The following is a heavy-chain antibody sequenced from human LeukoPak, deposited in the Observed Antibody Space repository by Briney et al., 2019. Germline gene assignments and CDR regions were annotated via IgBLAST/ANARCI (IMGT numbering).Heavy chain of an antibody. D-gene: IGHD3-3*01. CDR1: GASISRYY. CDR2: IYYSGRT. V-gene: IGHV4-59*12. Sequence: SQTLSLTCTVAGASISRYYWGWIRQPPQKGLEWVRYIYYSGRTNSNPYLKSRVTISVATSKNQFSLKLSSVPAADTAVYSCASGSGYYYYFDYWGQGTLVTVSS. J-gene: IGHJ4*02. CDR3: ASGSGYYYYFDY.